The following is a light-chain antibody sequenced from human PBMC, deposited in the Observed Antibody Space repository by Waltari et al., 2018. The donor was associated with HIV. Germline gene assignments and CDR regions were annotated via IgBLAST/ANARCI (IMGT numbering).Light chain of an antibody. J-gene: IGLJ3*02. CDR2: DIT. CDR1: SSDVGNYNY. CDR3: CSYAGTYTWV. Sequence: HSALTQSRSVSGSPGQSVTISCTGTSSDVGNYNYVSWYQQHPGKAPKLLIFDITKRPSGVPDRFSGSKSGNTASLTISGLHLEDEANYYCCSYAGTYTWVFGGGTTLTVL. V-gene: IGLV2-11*01.